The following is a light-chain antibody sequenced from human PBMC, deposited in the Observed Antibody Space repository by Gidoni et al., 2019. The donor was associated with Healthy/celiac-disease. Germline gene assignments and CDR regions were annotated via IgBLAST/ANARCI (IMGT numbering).Light chain of an antibody. J-gene: IGLJ3*02. CDR2: EGS. Sequence: QSALTQPASVSGSPGQSITISCTGTSSDVGSYNLVSWYQQHPGKAPTLMLYEGSKRPSGVSNRFSGSKSGNTASLTISALQAEVEADYYCCSYAGSSTWVFGGGTNLTVL. V-gene: IGLV2-23*01. CDR3: CSYAGSSTWV. CDR1: SSDVGSYNL.